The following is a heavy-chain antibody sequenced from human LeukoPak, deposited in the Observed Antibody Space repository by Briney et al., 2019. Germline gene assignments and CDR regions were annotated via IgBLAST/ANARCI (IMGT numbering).Heavy chain of an antibody. Sequence: GGSLRLSCAASGFTFSSYSLNSVRQAPGKGLEWVSSISSSSSYLYYADSVKGRFTISRDNAKNSLYLQMNSLRAEDTAVYYCARGGAAMTLVYWGQGTLVPVSS. CDR3: ARGGAAMTLVY. CDR2: ISSSSSYL. J-gene: IGHJ4*02. D-gene: IGHD5-18*01. V-gene: IGHV3-21*01. CDR1: GFTFSSYS.